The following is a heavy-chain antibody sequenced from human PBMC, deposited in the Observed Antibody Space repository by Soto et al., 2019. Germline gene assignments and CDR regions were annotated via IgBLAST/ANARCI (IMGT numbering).Heavy chain of an antibody. Sequence: GGSLRLSCAASGFTVSSNYMSWVRQAPGKGLEWVSVIYSGGSTYYADSVKGRFTISRHNSKNTLYLQMNSLRAEDTAVYYCASTIAAAGTPGAPAIYYYYYYMDVWGKGTTVTVSS. CDR3: ASTIAAAGTPGAPAIYYYYYYMDV. CDR1: GFTVSSNY. V-gene: IGHV3-53*04. D-gene: IGHD6-13*01. J-gene: IGHJ6*03. CDR2: IYSGGST.